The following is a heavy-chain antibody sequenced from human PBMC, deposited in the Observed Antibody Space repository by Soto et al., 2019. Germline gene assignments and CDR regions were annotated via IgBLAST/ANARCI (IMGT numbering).Heavy chain of an antibody. J-gene: IGHJ4*02. V-gene: IGHV1-3*01. CDR3: ARGNSDYDHGFFEY. D-gene: IGHD5-12*01. CDR1: GFIFSTSV. CDR2: IAAGNGKT. Sequence: ASVKVSCKTSGFIFSTSVIHWVRQAPGQRPEWMGWIAAGNGKTDYSQKFQGRLTLDRDTSASTVYLDLTILRAEDTAVYFCARGNSDYDHGFFEYWGQGSPVTVSS.